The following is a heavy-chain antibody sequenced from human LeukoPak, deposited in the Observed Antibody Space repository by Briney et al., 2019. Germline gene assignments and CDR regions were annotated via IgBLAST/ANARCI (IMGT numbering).Heavy chain of an antibody. Sequence: GESLKISCEGSGYSFLNRSIGWVGQMPGKGLEWMGIIYPDDSYTIYNPSFEGQVTISADSSISTAYLQSSSLKASDTAMYYCARGAYGSGSSYNYYGMDVWGQGTTVTVSS. J-gene: IGHJ6*02. D-gene: IGHD3-10*01. CDR3: ARGAYGSGSSYNYYGMDV. V-gene: IGHV5-51*01. CDR2: IYPDDSYT. CDR1: GYSFLNRS.